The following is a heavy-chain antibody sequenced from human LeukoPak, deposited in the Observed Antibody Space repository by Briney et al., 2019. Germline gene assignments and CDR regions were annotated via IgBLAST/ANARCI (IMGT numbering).Heavy chain of an antibody. CDR1: GYTLTELS. CDR3: GTDLGSGWYSGIYN. J-gene: IGHJ4*02. D-gene: IGHD6-19*01. V-gene: IGHV1-24*01. Sequence: ASVKVSCKVSGYTLTELSMHWVRQAPGKGLEWMGGFDPEDGETIYAQKFQGRGTMTEDTSTDTAYMELSSLRSEDTAVYYCGTDLGSGWYSGIYNWGQGTLVTVSS. CDR2: FDPEDGET.